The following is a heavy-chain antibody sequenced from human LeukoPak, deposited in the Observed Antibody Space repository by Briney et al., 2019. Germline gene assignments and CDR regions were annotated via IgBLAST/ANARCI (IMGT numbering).Heavy chain of an antibody. D-gene: IGHD1-1*01. CDR1: GFTFSSYG. V-gene: IGHV3-33*01. CDR3: VRDRTRENFDY. J-gene: IGHJ4*02. Sequence: GRSLRLSCAASGFTFSSYGMHWVRQAPGKGLEWVAVIRYDGSNKYYADSVKGRFTISRDNSKNTLYLQMSSLRAEDTAVYYCVRDRTRENFDYWGQGTLVTVSS. CDR2: IRYDGSNK.